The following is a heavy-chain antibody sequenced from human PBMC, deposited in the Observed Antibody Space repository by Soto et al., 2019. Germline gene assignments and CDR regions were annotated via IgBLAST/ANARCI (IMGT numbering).Heavy chain of an antibody. Sequence: QPGGSLRLSCAASGFTVSSNYMSWVRQAPGKGLEWVSVIYSGGSTYYADSVKGRFTISRDNSKNTLYLQMNSLRAEDTAVYYCARDGVGYYYGMDVWGQGTTVTVSS. J-gene: IGHJ6*02. CDR3: ARDGVGYYYGMDV. V-gene: IGHV3-53*01. CDR1: GFTVSSNY. CDR2: IYSGGST. D-gene: IGHD3-3*01.